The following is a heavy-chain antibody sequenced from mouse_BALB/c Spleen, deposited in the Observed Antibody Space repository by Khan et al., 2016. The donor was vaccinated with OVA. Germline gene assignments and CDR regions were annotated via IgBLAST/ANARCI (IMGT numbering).Heavy chain of an antibody. V-gene: IGHV1-4*01. Sequence: QVHVKQSGAELARPGASVKTSCKASGYTFTSYTIHWIKKRPGQGLEWIGYINPSNGYTNYNQKFKDKATLTTDKSSTTAYLQLSSLTSDDSAVYNGVRDGAYHRNDGWFAYWGQGTLVTVSA. CDR1: GYTFTSYT. J-gene: IGHJ3*01. CDR2: INPSNGYT. D-gene: IGHD2-14*01. CDR3: VRDGAYHRNDGWFAY.